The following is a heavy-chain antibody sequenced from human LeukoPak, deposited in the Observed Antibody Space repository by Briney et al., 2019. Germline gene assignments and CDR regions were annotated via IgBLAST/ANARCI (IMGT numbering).Heavy chain of an antibody. CDR3: ARHIGAFDI. V-gene: IGHV4-59*08. J-gene: IGHJ3*02. CDR2: IYYSGGT. CDR1: GGSISGYY. Sequence: SETLSLTCTVSGGSISGYYWSWIRQPPGKGLEWIGYIYYSGGTIYNPSLKRRVSISVDTSKNQLSLKLSSVTAADTALNYCARHIGAFDIWGQGTMVTVSS. D-gene: IGHD2-15*01.